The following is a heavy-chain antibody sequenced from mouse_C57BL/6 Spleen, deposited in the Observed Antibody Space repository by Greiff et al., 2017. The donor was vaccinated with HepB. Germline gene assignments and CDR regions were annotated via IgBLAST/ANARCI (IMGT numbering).Heavy chain of an antibody. CDR2: INPGSGGT. Sequence: QVQLQQSGAELVRPGTSVKVSCKASGYAFTNYLIEWVKQRPGQGLEWIGVINPGSGGTNYNEKFKGKATLTADKSSSTAYMQLSSLTSEDSAVYCCARKGHYGSSLDYWGQGTTLTVSS. D-gene: IGHD1-1*01. CDR1: GYAFTNYL. J-gene: IGHJ2*01. CDR3: ARKGHYGSSLDY. V-gene: IGHV1-54*01.